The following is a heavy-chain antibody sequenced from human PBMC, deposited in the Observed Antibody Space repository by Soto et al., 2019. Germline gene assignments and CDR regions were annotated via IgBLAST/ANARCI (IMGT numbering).Heavy chain of an antibody. V-gene: IGHV1-2*06. Sequence: QVQLVQSGAEVKKPGASVKVSCKASGYTFTGYYLHWVRQAPGQALEWMGRIHPNSGGTNYAQRFQGRVTLTRYTSITTVYMQLSRLTSDDTAVYFCARLKDDFYFHHWGQGSLVTVSS. CDR3: ARLKDDFYFHH. J-gene: IGHJ4*02. D-gene: IGHD1-1*01. CDR1: GYTFTGYY. CDR2: IHPNSGGT.